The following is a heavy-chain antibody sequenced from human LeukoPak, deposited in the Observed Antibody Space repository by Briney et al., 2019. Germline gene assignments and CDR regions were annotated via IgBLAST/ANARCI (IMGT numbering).Heavy chain of an antibody. D-gene: IGHD3-10*01. CDR3: ARLYGSGKPLDY. Sequence: NASETLSLTCTVSGGSISSYYWSWIRQPPGKGLEWIGYIYYSGSTNYNPSLKSRVTISVDTSKNQFSLKLSSVTAADTAVYYCARLYGSGKPLDYWGQGTLVTVSS. V-gene: IGHV4-59*08. J-gene: IGHJ4*02. CDR1: GGSISSYY. CDR2: IYYSGST.